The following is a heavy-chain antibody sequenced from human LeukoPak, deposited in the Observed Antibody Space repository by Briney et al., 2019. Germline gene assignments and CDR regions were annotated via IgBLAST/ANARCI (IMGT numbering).Heavy chain of an antibody. D-gene: IGHD2-15*01. V-gene: IGHV3-23*01. Sequence: QPGGSLRLSCAATGFTFSSYAMSWVRQAPGMGLEWVAGIGASGSGTYYADSVKGRFTISRDNSKNTLYLQMNSLRSEDTAVYYCAKGMQGYCSGGSCSSYYGMDVWGQGTTVTVSS. CDR3: AKGMQGYCSGGSCSSYYGMDV. CDR1: GFTFSSYA. J-gene: IGHJ6*02. CDR2: IGASGSGT.